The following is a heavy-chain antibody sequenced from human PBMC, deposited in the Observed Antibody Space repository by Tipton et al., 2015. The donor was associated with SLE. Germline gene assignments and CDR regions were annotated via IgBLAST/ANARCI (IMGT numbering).Heavy chain of an antibody. D-gene: IGHD6-13*01. CDR2: IYTSGST. V-gene: IGHV4-61*02. J-gene: IGHJ4*02. Sequence: TLSLTCTVSGGSISSGSYYWSWIRQPAGKGLEWIGRIYTSGSTNYNPSLKSRVTISVDTSKNQFSLKLSSVTAADTAVYYCARSSVYSSSWPDYWGQGTLVTVSS. CDR1: GGSISSGSYY. CDR3: ARSSVYSSSWPDY.